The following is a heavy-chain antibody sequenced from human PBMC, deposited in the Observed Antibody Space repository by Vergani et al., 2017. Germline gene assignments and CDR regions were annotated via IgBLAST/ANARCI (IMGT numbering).Heavy chain of an antibody. CDR3: ARGLLPSPGAGHFDF. V-gene: IGHV1-2*02. D-gene: IGHD7-27*01. CDR1: GYTFNVFY. CDR2: IVPNNGGT. J-gene: IGHJ4*02. Sequence: QVQLVQSGPEVKKPGASVRVSCKASGYTFNVFYMHWMRQAPGQGPEWMGWIVPNNGGTNYAQKYQGRVTMTRDTAISTAYMELSSLRADDTAVYFCARGLLPSPGAGHFDFLVQGALVTVSS.